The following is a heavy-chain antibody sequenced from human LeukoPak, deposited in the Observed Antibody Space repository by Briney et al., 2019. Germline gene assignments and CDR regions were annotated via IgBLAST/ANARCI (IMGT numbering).Heavy chain of an antibody. CDR3: AKEGDSSFIDY. D-gene: IGHD6-13*01. V-gene: IGHV4-59*01. CDR1: GGSISSYY. J-gene: IGHJ4*02. CDR2: IYYSGST. Sequence: SETLSLTCTVSGGSISSYYWSWIRQPPGKGLEWIGYIYYSGSTNYNPSLKSRVTISVDTSKNQFSLKLSSVTAADTAVYYCAKEGDSSFIDYWGQGTLVTVSS.